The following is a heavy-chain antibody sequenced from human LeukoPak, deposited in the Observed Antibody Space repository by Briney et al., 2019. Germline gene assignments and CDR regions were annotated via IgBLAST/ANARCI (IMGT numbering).Heavy chain of an antibody. CDR1: GGTFSSYA. Sequence: SVRVSCKASGGTFSSYAISWVRQAPGQGLEWMGGIIPIFGTANYAQKFQGRVTITTDESTSTAYMELSSLRSEDTAVYYCAREGGVHPYYDSNWFDPWGQGTLVTVSS. J-gene: IGHJ5*02. CDR3: AREGGVHPYYDSNWFDP. CDR2: IIPIFGTA. D-gene: IGHD3-22*01. V-gene: IGHV1-69*05.